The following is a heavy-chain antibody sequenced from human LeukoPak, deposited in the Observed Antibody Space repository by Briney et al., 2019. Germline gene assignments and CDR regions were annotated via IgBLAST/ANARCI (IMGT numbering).Heavy chain of an antibody. D-gene: IGHD4-17*01. CDR1: GFTFSNYW. J-gene: IGHJ4*02. CDR3: ARVNPDYGDNHFDY. Sequence: PGGSLRLSCAASGFTFSNYWMTWVRQAPGKGLEWVANINQDGNAKYYVDCVKGRFTISRDNAKNSLYLQMNSLRAEDTAVYYCARVNPDYGDNHFDYWGQGTLVTVSS. CDR2: INQDGNAK. V-gene: IGHV3-7*01.